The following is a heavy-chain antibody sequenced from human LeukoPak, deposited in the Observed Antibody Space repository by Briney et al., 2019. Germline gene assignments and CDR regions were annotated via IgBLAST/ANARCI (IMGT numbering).Heavy chain of an antibody. Sequence: SQTLSLTCTVSGGSISSGGYDWSWIRQHPGKGLEWIGYIYYSGSTYYSPSLKSRVTISVDTSKNQFSLKLSSVTAADTAVYYCARDGGDSSGYPFDYWGQGTLVTVSS. CDR3: ARDGGDSSGYPFDY. J-gene: IGHJ4*02. D-gene: IGHD3-22*01. CDR1: GGSISSGGYD. CDR2: IYYSGST. V-gene: IGHV4-31*03.